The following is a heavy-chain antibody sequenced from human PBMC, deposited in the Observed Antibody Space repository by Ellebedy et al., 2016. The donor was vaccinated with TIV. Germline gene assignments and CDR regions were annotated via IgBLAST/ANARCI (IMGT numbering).Heavy chain of an antibody. V-gene: IGHV3-9*01. J-gene: IGHJ4*02. CDR1: GFTFDDFG. CDR2: ISWNGGSI. CDR3: GKAIKPMIWSNLDH. D-gene: IGHD3/OR15-3a*01. Sequence: GGSLRLXCAASGFTFDDFGMHWVRQAPGKGLEWVAGISWNGGSIGYMDSVRGRFTISRDNAQNSLYLQMNSLRTEDTAFYYCGKAIKPMIWSNLDHWGQGTLVTVSS.